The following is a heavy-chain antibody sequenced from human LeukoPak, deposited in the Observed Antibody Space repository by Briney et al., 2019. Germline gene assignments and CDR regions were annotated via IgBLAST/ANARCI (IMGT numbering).Heavy chain of an antibody. J-gene: IGHJ4*02. CDR2: IYSDGGGT. D-gene: IGHD5-24*01. V-gene: IGHV3-74*01. CDR1: GFTFSSYW. Sequence: PGGSLRLSCAASGFTFSSYWMHWVRQAPGKGLVWVSRIYSDGGGTSYADSVKGRFTISRDISKNTLYLQMNSLRAEDTAVYYCARGDGSNHNHFDNWGQGTLVTVSS. CDR3: ARGDGSNHNHFDN.